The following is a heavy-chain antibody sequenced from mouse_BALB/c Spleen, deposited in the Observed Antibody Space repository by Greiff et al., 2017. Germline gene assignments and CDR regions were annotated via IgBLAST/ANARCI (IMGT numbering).Heavy chain of an antibody. CDR3: TRFWDGSFDY. Sequence: QVQLQQSGAELVKPGASVKLSCKASGYTFTSYYMYWVKQRPGQGLEWIGEINPSNGGTNFNEKFKSKATLTVDKSSSTAYMQLSSLTSEDSAVYYCTRFWDGSFDYWGQGTTLTVSS. CDR1: GYTFTSYY. J-gene: IGHJ2*01. D-gene: IGHD4-1*01. CDR2: INPSNGGT. V-gene: IGHV1S81*02.